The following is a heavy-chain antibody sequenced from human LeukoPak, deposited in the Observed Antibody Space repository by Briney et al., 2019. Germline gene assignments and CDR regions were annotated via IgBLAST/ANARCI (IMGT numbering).Heavy chain of an antibody. D-gene: IGHD5-18*01. CDR3: AKDRYSYACEYSES. Sequence: GGSLRLSCAASGFTFSSYGMHWVRQAPGKGLDWVAVISNDGSKKYYADSVKGRFTISRDNSKNTLYLQVNSLRTEDTAVYYCAKDRYSYACEYSESWGQGTLVTVSS. J-gene: IGHJ4*02. V-gene: IGHV3-30*18. CDR2: ISNDGSKK. CDR1: GFTFSSYG.